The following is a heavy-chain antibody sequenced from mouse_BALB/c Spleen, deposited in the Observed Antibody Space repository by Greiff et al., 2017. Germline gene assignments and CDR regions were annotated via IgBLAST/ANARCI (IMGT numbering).Heavy chain of an antibody. CDR2: ISSGGST. V-gene: IGHV5-6-5*01. CDR1: GFTFSSYA. D-gene: IGHD2-14*01. CDR3: ARGYRYDVGAMDD. J-gene: IGHJ4*01. Sequence: EVQLVESGGGLVKPGGSLKLSCAASGFTFSSYAMSWVRQTPEKRLEWVASISSGGSTYYPDSVKGRFTISRDNARNILYLQMSSLRSEDTAMYYCARGYRYDVGAMDDWGQGTSVTVAS.